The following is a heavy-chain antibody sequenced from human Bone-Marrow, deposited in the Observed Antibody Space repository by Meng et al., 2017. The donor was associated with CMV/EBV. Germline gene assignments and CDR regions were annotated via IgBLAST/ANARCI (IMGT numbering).Heavy chain of an antibody. CDR2: ISSSSSYI. V-gene: IGHV3-21*01. CDR1: GFTFSSYS. Sequence: GESLKISCVASGFTFSSYSMNWVRQAPGKGLEWVSSISSSSSYIYYADSVKGRFTISRDNAKNSLYLQMNSLRAEDTAVYYCARPPGEYYDFWSGYYKGYYYGMDVWGQGTTVTVSS. D-gene: IGHD3-3*01. J-gene: IGHJ6*02. CDR3: ARPPGEYYDFWSGYYKGYYYGMDV.